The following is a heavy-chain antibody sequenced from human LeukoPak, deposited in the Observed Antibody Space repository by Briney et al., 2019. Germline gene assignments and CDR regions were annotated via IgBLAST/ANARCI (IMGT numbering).Heavy chain of an antibody. V-gene: IGHV3-53*04. CDR1: GFTVSSNY. CDR2: IYSGGST. CDR3: ARSVGATNWYFDL. Sequence: HPGGSLRLSCAASGFTVSSNYVSWVRRAPGKGLEWVSVIYSGGSTYYADSVKGRFTISRHNSKNTLYLQMNSLRAEDTAVYYCARSVGATNWYFDLWGRGTLVTVSS. J-gene: IGHJ2*01. D-gene: IGHD1-26*01.